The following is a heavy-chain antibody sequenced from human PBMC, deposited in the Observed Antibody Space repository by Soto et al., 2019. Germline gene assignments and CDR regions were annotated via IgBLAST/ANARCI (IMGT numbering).Heavy chain of an antibody. Sequence: QVQLVQSGAEVKKPGSSVKVSCKASGGTFSSYTISWVXXAPGQGLEWMGRIIPILGIANYAQKFQGRVTITADKSTSTAYMELSSLRSEDTAVYYCARLQRQQWPDYWGQGTLVTVSS. CDR2: IIPILGIA. CDR1: GGTFSSYT. V-gene: IGHV1-69*02. J-gene: IGHJ4*02. D-gene: IGHD6-19*01. CDR3: ARLQRQQWPDY.